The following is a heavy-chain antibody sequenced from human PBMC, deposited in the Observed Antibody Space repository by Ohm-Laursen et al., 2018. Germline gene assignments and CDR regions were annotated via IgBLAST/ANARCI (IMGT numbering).Heavy chain of an antibody. D-gene: IGHD2-15*01. Sequence: SLRLSCAAPGFTFSSYAMSWVRQAPGKGLEWASVIYSGGSTYYADSVKGRFTISRDNSKNTLYLQMNSLRAEDTAVYYCARAVYCSGGSCYYFDYWGQGTLVTVSS. CDR1: GFTFSSYA. CDR2: IYSGGST. CDR3: ARAVYCSGGSCYYFDY. V-gene: IGHV3-66*01. J-gene: IGHJ4*02.